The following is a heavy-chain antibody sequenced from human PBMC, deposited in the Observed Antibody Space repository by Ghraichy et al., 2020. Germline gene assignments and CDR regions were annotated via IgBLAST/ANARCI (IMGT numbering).Heavy chain of an antibody. J-gene: IGHJ6*02. D-gene: IGHD5-24*01. CDR3: ARGVLQIAYNRMDV. Sequence: GESLNISCAASGFTFSSYWMHWVRQAPGKGLVWVSRVSSDGSSATYAGSVQGRFTISRDNAKNTLYLQMNSLRGEDTAVYYCARGVLQIAYNRMDVWGQGTTVTVSS. V-gene: IGHV3-74*01. CDR1: GFTFSSYW. CDR2: VSSDGSSA.